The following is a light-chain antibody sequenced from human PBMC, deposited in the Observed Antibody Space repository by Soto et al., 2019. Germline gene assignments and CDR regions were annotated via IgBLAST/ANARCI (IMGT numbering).Light chain of an antibody. Sequence: DMVFTQSPGTLSLSLGEKATLSCRASQSVSSNYLAWYQQIPGQAPRLLIYGVSSRAAGIPDRFSGSGSGTDFTLTINRLEPEDFAVYYCQQYHNTPNTFGQGTRLEIK. V-gene: IGKV3-20*01. CDR1: QSVSSNY. J-gene: IGKJ5*01. CDR2: GVS. CDR3: QQYHNTPNT.